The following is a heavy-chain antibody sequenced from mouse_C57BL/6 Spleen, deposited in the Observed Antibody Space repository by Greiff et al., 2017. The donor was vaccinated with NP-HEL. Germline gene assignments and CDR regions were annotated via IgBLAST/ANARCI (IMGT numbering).Heavy chain of an antibody. CDR1: GYTFTGYW. D-gene: IGHD5-1*01. CDR3: ASGGIRVRGYFDV. CDR2: ILPGSGST. V-gene: IGHV1-9*01. J-gene: IGHJ1*03. Sequence: QVQLKQSGAELMKPGASVKLSCKATGYTFTGYWIGWVKQRPGHGLEWIGEILPGSGSTNYNEKFKGKAPFTADTSSNTAYMQLSSLSSEDSEIYSCASGGIRVRGYFDVWGTGTTVTVSS.